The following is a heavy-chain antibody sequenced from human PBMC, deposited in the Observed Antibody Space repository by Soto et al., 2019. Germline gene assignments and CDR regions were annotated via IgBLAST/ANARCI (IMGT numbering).Heavy chain of an antibody. CDR3: ARSESSSSVSLPMPFDY. J-gene: IGHJ4*02. D-gene: IGHD6-6*01. CDR2: ISYDGSNK. Sequence: VGSLRLSCAASGFTFSSYAMHWVRQAPGKGLEWVAVISYDGSNKYYADSVKCRFTISRDNSKNTLYLQMNSLRAEDTAVYYCARSESSSSVSLPMPFDYWGQGTLVPVSS. CDR1: GFTFSSYA. V-gene: IGHV3-30-3*01.